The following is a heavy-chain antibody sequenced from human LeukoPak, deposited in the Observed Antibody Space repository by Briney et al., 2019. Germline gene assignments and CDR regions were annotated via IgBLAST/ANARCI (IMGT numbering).Heavy chain of an antibody. CDR3: ARDRRYYYDSSGGDYYYYYGMDV. V-gene: IGHV3-7*01. J-gene: IGHJ6*02. CDR1: GFTFSSYW. Sequence: GGSLRLSCAASGFTFSSYWMSWVRQAPGKGLEWVANIRQDGSEKYYVDSVKGRFTISRDNAKNSLYLQMNSLRAEDTAVYYCARDRRYYYDSSGGDYYYYYGMDVWGQGTTVTVSS. CDR2: IRQDGSEK. D-gene: IGHD3-22*01.